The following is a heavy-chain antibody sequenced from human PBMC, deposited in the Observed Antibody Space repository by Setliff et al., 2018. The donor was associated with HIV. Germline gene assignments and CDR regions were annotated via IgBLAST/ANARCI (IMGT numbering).Heavy chain of an antibody. D-gene: IGHD3-3*01. Sequence: SETLSLTCTVSTDSLSSSTNHWGRIRQPPGKGLEWIGEINHSGISNFNPSLKSRVTIPIDTPRNQFSLKLSSVTAADTAVYYCARGGGFWSGQLDFWGQGTLVTVSS. CDR2: INHSGIS. CDR1: TDSLSSSTNH. CDR3: ARGGGFWSGQLDF. V-gene: IGHV4-39*07. J-gene: IGHJ4*02.